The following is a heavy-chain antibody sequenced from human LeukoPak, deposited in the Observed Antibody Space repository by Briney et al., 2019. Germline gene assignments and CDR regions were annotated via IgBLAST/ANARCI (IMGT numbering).Heavy chain of an antibody. D-gene: IGHD2-21*02. CDR2: IYYSGST. CDR3: ARGTAYCGGDCYVGAFDI. Sequence: SETLSPTCTVSGGSISSYYWSWIRQPPGKGLEWIGYIYYSGSTNYNPSLKGRVTLSVDTSKNQFSLKLNSMTAADTAVYYCARGTAYCGGDCYVGAFDIWGQGTMVTVSS. CDR1: GGSISSYY. V-gene: IGHV4-59*12. J-gene: IGHJ3*02.